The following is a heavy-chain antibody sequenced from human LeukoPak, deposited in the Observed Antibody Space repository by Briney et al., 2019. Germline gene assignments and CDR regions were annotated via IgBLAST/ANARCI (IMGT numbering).Heavy chain of an antibody. J-gene: IGHJ4*02. Sequence: ASVKVSCKASGYTFTSYAMHWVRQAPGQGLEWMGWINPNSGGTNYAQKFQGRVTMTRDTSISTAYMELSSLRSEDTAVYYCARFAVHRRITVAGQFGLDYWGQGTLVTVSS. D-gene: IGHD6-19*01. CDR3: ARFAVHRRITVAGQFGLDY. CDR2: INPNSGGT. V-gene: IGHV1-2*02. CDR1: GYTFTSYA.